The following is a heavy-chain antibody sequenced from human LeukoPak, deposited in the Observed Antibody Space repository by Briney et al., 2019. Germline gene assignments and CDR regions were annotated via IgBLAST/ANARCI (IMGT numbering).Heavy chain of an antibody. D-gene: IGHD3-22*01. CDR3: ARVVYYYDSSGYLDY. CDR1: GYTFTSYA. J-gene: IGHJ4*02. V-gene: IGHV1-3*01. Sequence: ASVKVSCKASGYTFTSYAMHWVRQAPGRRLEWMGWINAGNGNTKYSQKFQGRVTITRDTSASTAYMELSSLRSEDTAVYYCARVVYYYDSSGYLDYWGQGTLVTVSS. CDR2: INAGNGNT.